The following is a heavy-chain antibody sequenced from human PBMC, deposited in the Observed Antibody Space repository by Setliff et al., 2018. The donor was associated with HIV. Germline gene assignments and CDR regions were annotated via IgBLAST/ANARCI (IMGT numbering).Heavy chain of an antibody. CDR2: IGGSGVST. J-gene: IGHJ4*02. CDR3: AKWASLTASSWDY. D-gene: IGHD6-13*01. V-gene: IGHV3-23*01. CDR1: GFTFSTYA. Sequence: GGSLRLSCATSGFTFSTYAMNWVRQAPGKGLEWVSVIGGSGVSTYYAESVKGRFIISGDNSKNTLYLEMNSLRVEDTAVYYCAKWASLTASSWDYWGQGTLVTV.